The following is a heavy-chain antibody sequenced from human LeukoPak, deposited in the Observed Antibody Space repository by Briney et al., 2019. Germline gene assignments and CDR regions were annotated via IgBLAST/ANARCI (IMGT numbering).Heavy chain of an antibody. J-gene: IGHJ3*02. CDR2: ISSSSSTI. D-gene: IGHD2-2*02. CDR3: AKEQEDIVVVPAAIRGAFDI. V-gene: IGHV3-48*01. Sequence: GGSLRLSCAASGFTFSSYSMNWVRQAPGKGLEWVSYISSSSSTIYYADSVKGRFTISRDNAKNSLYLQMNSLRAEDTAVYYCAKEQEDIVVVPAAIRGAFDIWGQGTMVTVSS. CDR1: GFTFSSYS.